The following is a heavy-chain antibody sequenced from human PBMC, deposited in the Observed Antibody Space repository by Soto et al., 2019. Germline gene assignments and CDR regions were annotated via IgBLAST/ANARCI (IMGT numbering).Heavy chain of an antibody. CDR3: VKQAHGLDGVAFDY. CDR1: GFIFSEST. J-gene: IGHJ4*02. V-gene: IGHV3-64D*06. CDR2: VSTSGRST. Sequence: GGSLRLSCSASGFIFSESTIYWVRQVPGKGLEAISAVSTSGRSTYYADSVKDRFTISRDNSKNTLFLQMGSLRPEDTAIYYCVKQAHGLDGVAFDYWGQGTQVTVPS. D-gene: IGHD2-15*01.